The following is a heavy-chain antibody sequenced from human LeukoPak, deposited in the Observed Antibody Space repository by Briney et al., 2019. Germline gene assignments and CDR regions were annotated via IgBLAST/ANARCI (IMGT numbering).Heavy chain of an antibody. D-gene: IGHD5-24*01. CDR3: ARLSRDGYNYQRAYYFDY. Sequence: ESLKISCKGSGYSFTSYWIGWVRQMPGKGLEWMGIIYPGDSDTRYSPSFQGQVTISADKSISTAYLQWSSLKASDTAMYYCARLSRDGYNYQRAYYFDYWGQGTLVTVSS. CDR2: IYPGDSDT. CDR1: GYSFTSYW. J-gene: IGHJ4*02. V-gene: IGHV5-51*01.